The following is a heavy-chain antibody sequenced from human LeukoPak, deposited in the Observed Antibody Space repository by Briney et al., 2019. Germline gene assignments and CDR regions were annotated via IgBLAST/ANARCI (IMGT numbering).Heavy chain of an antibody. V-gene: IGHV1-69*04. CDR2: IIPILGIA. D-gene: IGHD2-2*01. J-gene: IGHJ4*02. Sequence: KVSCKASGGTFSSYAISWVRQAPGQGLEWMGRIIPILGIANYAQKLQGRVTMTTDTSTTTAYMELTSLGSDDTAVYYCARTQCSSITCYLAYWGQGTLVTVSS. CDR1: GGTFSSYA. CDR3: ARTQCSSITCYLAY.